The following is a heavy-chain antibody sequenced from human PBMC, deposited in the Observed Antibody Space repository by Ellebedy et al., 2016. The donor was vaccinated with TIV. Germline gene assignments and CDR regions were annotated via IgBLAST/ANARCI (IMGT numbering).Heavy chain of an antibody. CDR1: GYTLTNYY. CDR3: ARSLIRGSGSYFDN. Sequence: ASVKVSCXASGYTLTNYYMNWVRQAPGQGLEWMGIINPSVGSTIYAQKFQGRVTMTRDTSTSTVYMELTSLRSEDTAVYYCARSLIRGSGSYFDNWGQGTLVTVSS. CDR2: INPSVGST. D-gene: IGHD3-10*01. V-gene: IGHV1-46*01. J-gene: IGHJ4*02.